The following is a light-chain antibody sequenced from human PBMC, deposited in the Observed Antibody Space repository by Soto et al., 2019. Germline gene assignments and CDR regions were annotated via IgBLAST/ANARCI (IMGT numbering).Light chain of an antibody. CDR3: AAWDDSLSGYV. Sequence: QYVLTQPPSASGTPGQRVTISCSGSTSNIGSNTVNLYQQLPGTAPKLLIYSNNQRPSGVPDRFSGSKSGTSASLAISGLQSEDEADYYCAAWDDSLSGYVFGTGTKVTV. CDR1: TSNIGSNT. J-gene: IGLJ1*01. V-gene: IGLV1-44*01. CDR2: SNN.